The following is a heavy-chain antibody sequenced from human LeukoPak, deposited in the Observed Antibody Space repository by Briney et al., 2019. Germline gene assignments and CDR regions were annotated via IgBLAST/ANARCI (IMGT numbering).Heavy chain of an antibody. D-gene: IGHD3-10*01. CDR1: GRSFTGYY. Sequence: PSETLSLTCAVYGRSFTGYYWSWFRQPPGKGLEWIAEINHSGGTNYNPSLKSRVTISIDTSKNQFSLKMTSVTAADTAVYYCARGKMVRGVIFDYWGQGTLVTVSS. J-gene: IGHJ4*02. V-gene: IGHV4-34*01. CDR3: ARGKMVRGVIFDY. CDR2: INHSGGT.